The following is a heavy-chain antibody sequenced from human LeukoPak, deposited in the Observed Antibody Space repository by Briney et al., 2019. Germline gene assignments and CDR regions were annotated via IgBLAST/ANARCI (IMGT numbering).Heavy chain of an antibody. V-gene: IGHV4-39*01. D-gene: IGHD3-10*02. CDR2: IFYSGST. CDR3: ARHPFKAYVAHYLRL. CDR1: GCSISSKGYH. Sequence: SETLTLTCTVSGCSISSKGYHWVWLRQPPGKGLEWIASIFYSGSTYHNPSLKSRVTISVDTSKNQFSLKLSSVTAADTAVYFCARHPFKAYVAHYLRLWGKGTLVSVSS. J-gene: IGHJ1*01.